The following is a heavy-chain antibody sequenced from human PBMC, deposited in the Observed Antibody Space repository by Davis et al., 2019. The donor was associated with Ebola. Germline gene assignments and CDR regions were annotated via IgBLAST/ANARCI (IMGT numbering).Heavy chain of an antibody. D-gene: IGHD2-2*01. Sequence: SETLSLTCAVYGGSFSGYYWSWIRQPPGKGLEWIGEINHSGSTNYNPSLKSRVTISVDTSKNQFSLKLSSVTAADTAVYYCARDTNPYGMDVWGQGTTVTVSS. CDR1: GGSFSGYY. CDR2: INHSGST. J-gene: IGHJ6*02. CDR3: ARDTNPYGMDV. V-gene: IGHV4-34*01.